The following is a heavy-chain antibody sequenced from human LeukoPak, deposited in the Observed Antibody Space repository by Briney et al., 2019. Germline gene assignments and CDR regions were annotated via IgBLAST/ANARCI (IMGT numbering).Heavy chain of an antibody. D-gene: IGHD2-15*01. V-gene: IGHV2-5*02. CDR1: GFSLSTSGVG. J-gene: IGHJ3*02. CDR2: IYWDDDK. Sequence: SGPTLVKPTQTLTLTCTFSGFSLSTSGVGVGWIRQPPGKALEWLALIYWDDDKRYSPSLKSRLTITKDTSKNQMVLTMTNMDPVDTATYYRAHGDCSGGSCYFAFDIWGQGTMVTVSS. CDR3: AHGDCSGGSCYFAFDI.